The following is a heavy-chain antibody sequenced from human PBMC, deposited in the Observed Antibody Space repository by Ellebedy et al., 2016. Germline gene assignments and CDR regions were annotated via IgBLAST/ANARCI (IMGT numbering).Heavy chain of an antibody. CDR1: GFTFSSYG. Sequence: GESLKISXAASGFTFSSYGMHWVRQAPGKGLEWVAVISYDGSNKYYADSVKGRFTISRDNAKNSLYLQMNSLRAEDTAVYYCARESIEAWFDPWGQGTLVTVSS. CDR2: ISYDGSNK. J-gene: IGHJ5*02. CDR3: ARESIEAWFDP. D-gene: IGHD2-15*01. V-gene: IGHV3-30*03.